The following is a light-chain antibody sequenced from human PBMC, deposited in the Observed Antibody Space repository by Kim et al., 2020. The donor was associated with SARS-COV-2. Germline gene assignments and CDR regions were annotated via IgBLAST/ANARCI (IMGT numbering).Light chain of an antibody. CDR2: AAS. Sequence: SASVGDRVTITCRASQVITNHLAWYQQKPGKVPKLLIYAASTLQSGVPSRFSGSGSGTDFALTISSLQPEDVATYYCQKYDSVPRTFGQGTKLEI. CDR1: QVITNH. V-gene: IGKV1-27*01. CDR3: QKYDSVPRT. J-gene: IGKJ2*01.